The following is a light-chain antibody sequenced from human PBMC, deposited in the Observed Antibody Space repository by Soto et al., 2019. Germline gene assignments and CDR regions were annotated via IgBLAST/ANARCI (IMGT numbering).Light chain of an antibody. CDR2: GAS. V-gene: IGKV3-15*01. Sequence: EMVMTQSPATLSVSPGETATLSCRASQSVSINLAWYQHKPGQAPRLLIYGASTRATGIPARFSGSGSGTEFTLTISSLQSEDFALYYCQQYNDWWTFGQGTKVEIK. CDR3: QQYNDWWT. J-gene: IGKJ1*01. CDR1: QSVSIN.